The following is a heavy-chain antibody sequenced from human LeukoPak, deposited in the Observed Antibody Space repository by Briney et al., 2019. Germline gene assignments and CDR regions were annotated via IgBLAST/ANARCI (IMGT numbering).Heavy chain of an antibody. CDR1: GGTFSSYA. D-gene: IGHD2-2*01. V-gene: IGHV1-69*05. J-gene: IGHJ6*03. CDR3: ARVFQQVVPAAKTPYYYMDV. Sequence: ASVKVSCKASGGTFSSYAISWVRQAPGQGLEWMGGIIPIFGTANYAQKFQGRVTITTDESTSTAYMELSSLRSEDTAVYYCARVFQQVVPAAKTPYYYMDVWGKGTTVTVSS. CDR2: IIPIFGTA.